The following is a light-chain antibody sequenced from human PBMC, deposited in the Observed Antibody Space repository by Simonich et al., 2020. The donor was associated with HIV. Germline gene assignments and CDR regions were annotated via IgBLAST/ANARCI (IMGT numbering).Light chain of an antibody. CDR2: EGT. CDR3: CSYAGTYTWV. CDR1: SSDVGKYNL. Sequence: QSALTQPASVSGSPGQAITISCTGTSSDVGKYNLVSWYQHHPGKAPKLMIYEGTKRSSGVSDRFSGSQSGNTASLTISGLHVEDEADYHCCSYAGTYTWVFGGGTKLTVL. V-gene: IGLV2-23*01. J-gene: IGLJ3*02.